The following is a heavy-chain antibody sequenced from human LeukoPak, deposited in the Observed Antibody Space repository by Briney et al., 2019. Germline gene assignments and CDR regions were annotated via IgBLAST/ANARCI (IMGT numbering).Heavy chain of an antibody. V-gene: IGHV4/OR15-8*02. Sequence: PSETLSLTCAVSGGSITSINWWNWVRQPPGKGLEWIGETHHGGNTNYNPSLKSRLTISIDKSKNQFSLKLSSVTAADTAIYYCATFSPVVASPYDAFDIWGQGTMVTVSS. CDR3: ATFSPVVASPYDAFDI. CDR2: THHGGNT. D-gene: IGHD2-21*01. J-gene: IGHJ3*02. CDR1: GGSITSINW.